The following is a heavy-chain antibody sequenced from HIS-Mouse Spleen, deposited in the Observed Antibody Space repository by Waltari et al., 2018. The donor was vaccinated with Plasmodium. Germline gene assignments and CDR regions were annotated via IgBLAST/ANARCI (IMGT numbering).Heavy chain of an antibody. Sequence: QVQLQQWGAGLLKPSETLSLTCAVYGGSFSGYYWSWIRQPPGKGLEWIGEINHSGSTNYNPSLKSRVTISLDTSKNQFSLKLSSVTAADTAVYYCARAYYDFWSGYRFDYWGQGTLVTVSS. D-gene: IGHD3-3*01. CDR3: ARAYYDFWSGYRFDY. CDR2: INHSGST. CDR1: GGSFSGYY. J-gene: IGHJ4*02. V-gene: IGHV4-34*01.